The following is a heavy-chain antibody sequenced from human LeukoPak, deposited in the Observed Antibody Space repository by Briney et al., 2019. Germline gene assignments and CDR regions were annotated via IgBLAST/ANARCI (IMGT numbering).Heavy chain of an antibody. V-gene: IGHV4-39*01. J-gene: IGHJ3*02. CDR1: GGSISSSSYY. CDR2: IYYSGST. CDR3: ARHDRYVGATLGAFDI. D-gene: IGHD1-26*01. Sequence: PSETLSLTCTVSGGSISSSSYYWGWIRQPPGKGLEWIGRIYYSGSTYYNPSLKSRVTISVDTSKNQFSLKLSSVTAADTAVYYCARHDRYVGATLGAFDIWGQGTMVTVSS.